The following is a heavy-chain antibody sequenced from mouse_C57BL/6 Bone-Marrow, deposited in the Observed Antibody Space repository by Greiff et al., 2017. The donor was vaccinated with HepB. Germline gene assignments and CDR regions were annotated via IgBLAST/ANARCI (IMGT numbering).Heavy chain of an antibody. CDR1: GYAFSSYW. CDR3: ARREGNFLFDY. Sequence: VKLMESGAELVKPGASVKISCKASGYAFSSYWMNWVKQRPGEGLEWIGQIYPGDGDTNYNGKFKGKATLTADKSSSTAYMQLSSLTSEDSAVYFWARREGNFLFDYWGQGTTLTVSA. J-gene: IGHJ2*01. V-gene: IGHV1-80*01. D-gene: IGHD2-1*01. CDR2: IYPGDGDT.